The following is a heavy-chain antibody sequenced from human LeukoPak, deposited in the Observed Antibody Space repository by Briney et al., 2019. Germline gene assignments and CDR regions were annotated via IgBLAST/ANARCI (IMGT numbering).Heavy chain of an antibody. CDR2: INPNSGGT. J-gene: IGHJ6*02. CDR1: RYTLTVFY. D-gene: IGHD3-10*01. Sequence: GPSVKVSCKVSRYTLTVFYMHCVPQAPGQGRECMGWINPNSGGTNYAQKFQGRDTMTRDTSISTAYMELSRLRSDDPAVYYCARGGVRITMVRGGPAYGIDVWGRGTTVTDSS. V-gene: IGHV1-2*02. CDR3: ARGGVRITMVRGGPAYGIDV.